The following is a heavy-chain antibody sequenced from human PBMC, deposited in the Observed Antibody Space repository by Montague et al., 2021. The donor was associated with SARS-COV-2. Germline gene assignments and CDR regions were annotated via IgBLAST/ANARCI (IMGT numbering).Heavy chain of an antibody. CDR3: AKSADHNYFLDS. J-gene: IGHJ4*02. CDR1: GYSISSSNW. V-gene: IGHV4-28*01. Sequence: SETLSLTCAVSGYSISSSNWWGWIRQAPGRGLEWIGYIYHTGSTYYNPSLKSRVTMSADKSNNLFSLELSSVTAVDTAVYYCAKSADHNYFLDSWGQGTPVTVSS. D-gene: IGHD5-24*01. CDR2: IYHTGST.